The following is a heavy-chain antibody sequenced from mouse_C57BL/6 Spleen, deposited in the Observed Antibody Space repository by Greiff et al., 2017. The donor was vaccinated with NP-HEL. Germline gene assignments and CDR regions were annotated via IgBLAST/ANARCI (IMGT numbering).Heavy chain of an antibody. D-gene: IGHD1-1*01. V-gene: IGHV5-17*01. J-gene: IGHJ4*01. CDR2: ISSGSSTI. Sequence: EVMLVESGGGLVKPGGSLKLSCAASGFTFSDYGMHWVRQAPEKGLEWVAYISSGSSTIYYADTVKGRFTISRDNAKNTLFLQMTSLRSEDTAMYYCARQGYYGVDYWGQGTSVTVSS. CDR1: GFTFSDYG. CDR3: ARQGYYGVDY.